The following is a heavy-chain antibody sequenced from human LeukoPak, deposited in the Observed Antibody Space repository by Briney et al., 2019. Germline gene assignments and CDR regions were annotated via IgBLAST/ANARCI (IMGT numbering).Heavy chain of an antibody. D-gene: IGHD2-2*02. J-gene: IGHJ4*02. V-gene: IGHV1-18*01. CDR3: ARDIYSRYCSSTSCYTARLIDY. CDR1: GYTFTSYG. CDR2: ISAHNGNT. Sequence: GASVKVSCKASGYTFTSYGISWVRQAPGQGLEWMGWISAHNGNTNYAQKLQGRVTMTTDTSTSTAYMELRSLRSDDTAVYYCARDIYSRYCSSTSCYTARLIDYWGQGTLVTVSS.